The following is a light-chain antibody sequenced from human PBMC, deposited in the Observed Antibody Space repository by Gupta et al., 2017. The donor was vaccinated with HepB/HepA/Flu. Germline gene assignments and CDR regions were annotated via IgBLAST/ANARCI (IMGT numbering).Light chain of an antibody. CDR1: QSVCSN. Sequence: EIVITPPPATLSVSPGERATLCCRASQSVCSNLAWYQQKPGQTPRLLIYGASTRATGIPARFSGSGSGTEFTLTISSLQSEDFAVYYCQQYNNWPQRSSFGQGTKLEIK. CDR3: QQYNNWPQRSS. CDR2: GAS. V-gene: IGKV3-15*01. J-gene: IGKJ2*04.